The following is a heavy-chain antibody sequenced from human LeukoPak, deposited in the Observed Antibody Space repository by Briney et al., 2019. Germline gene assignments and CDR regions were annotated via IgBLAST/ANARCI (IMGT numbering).Heavy chain of an antibody. CDR2: IYYSGST. CDR1: GGSISSGGYY. V-gene: IGHV4-31*03. J-gene: IGHJ4*02. CDR3: ARESAGTEFDF. Sequence: SQTLSLTCTASGGSISSGGYYWSWIRQHPGKGLEWIGYIYYSGSTNYNPSLKSRVTMSVDTSKNQFSLKLSSVTAADTAVYFCARESAGTEFDFWGQGTLVTVSS. D-gene: IGHD1-7*01.